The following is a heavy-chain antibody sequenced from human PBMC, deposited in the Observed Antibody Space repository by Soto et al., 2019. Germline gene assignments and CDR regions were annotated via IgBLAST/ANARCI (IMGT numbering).Heavy chain of an antibody. CDR1: EFTFSTYA. J-gene: IGHJ4*02. Sequence: PGGSLRLSCAASEFTFSTYAMTWVRQAPGRGLQWVATISDSGDITYSPSFQGQVTLSVDKSINTVFLQWSSLEASDTAMYYCARTDGYEIEYWGQGTQVTVSS. V-gene: IGHV3-23*02. CDR3: ARTDGYEIEY. CDR2: ISDSGDIT. D-gene: IGHD5-12*01.